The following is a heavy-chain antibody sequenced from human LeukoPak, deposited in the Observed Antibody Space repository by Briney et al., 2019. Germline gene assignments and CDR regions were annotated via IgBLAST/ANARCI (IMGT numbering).Heavy chain of an antibody. CDR1: GGSISSYY. CDR2: IYYSGST. V-gene: IGHV4-59*01. CDR3: ASAYYDSSAPVY. Sequence: SETLSLTCTVSGGSISSYYWSWIRQPPGKGLEWIGYIYYSGSTNYNPSPKSRVTISVDTSKNQFSLKLTSVTAADTAVYYCASAYYDSSAPVYWGQGTLVTVSS. D-gene: IGHD3-22*01. J-gene: IGHJ4*02.